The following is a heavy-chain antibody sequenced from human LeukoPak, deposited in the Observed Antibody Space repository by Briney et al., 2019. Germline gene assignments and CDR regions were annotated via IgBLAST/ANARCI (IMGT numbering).Heavy chain of an antibody. CDR1: GYTLTSYY. D-gene: IGHD3-10*01. V-gene: IGHV1-46*01. CDR3: ARRGAQGGLDF. Sequence: ASVKVSCKASGYTLTSYYLHWVRQAPGQGLEWMGIINPSGGSTTYAQKFQGRVTMTRDASTSTVYMELSSLRSDDTAVYYCARRGAQGGLDFWGQGTMVTVSS. CDR2: INPSGGST. J-gene: IGHJ3*01.